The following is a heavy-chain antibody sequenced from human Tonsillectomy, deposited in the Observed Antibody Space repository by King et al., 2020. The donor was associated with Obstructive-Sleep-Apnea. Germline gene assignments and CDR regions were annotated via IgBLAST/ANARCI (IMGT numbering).Heavy chain of an antibody. Sequence: VQLVESGGGLVQPGGSLRLSCAASGFTFRRYWMSWVRQAPGKGLEWVANIKQDGSEEYYVDSVRGRFTISRDNAKNSMYMQMNSLRAEDTAVYYCARCSSTSGYYYGMDVWGQGTTVTVSS. CDR3: ARCSSTSGYYYGMDV. V-gene: IGHV3-7*01. D-gene: IGHD2-2*01. J-gene: IGHJ6*02. CDR1: GFTFRRYW. CDR2: IKQDGSEE.